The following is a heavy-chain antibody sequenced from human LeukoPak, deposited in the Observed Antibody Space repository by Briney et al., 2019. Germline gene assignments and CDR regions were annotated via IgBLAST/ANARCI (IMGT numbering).Heavy chain of an antibody. CDR1: GFTFSGYW. V-gene: IGHV3-74*03. Sequence: GGSLRLSCAASGFTFSGYWMHWARQDPGKALVWLSRINPGGSDIKYADSVKGRFTVSRDNAKNTLYLQMNSLTIEDTAVYYCARESPATGGYYFDYWGRGALVTVSS. CDR2: INPGGSDI. CDR3: ARESPATGGYYFDY. J-gene: IGHJ4*02. D-gene: IGHD6-13*01.